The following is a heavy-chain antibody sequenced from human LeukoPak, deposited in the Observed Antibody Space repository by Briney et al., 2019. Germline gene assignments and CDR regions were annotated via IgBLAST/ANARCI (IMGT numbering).Heavy chain of an antibody. V-gene: IGHV3-21*01. Sequence: GGSLRLSCAVSGFTFSSYSMNWVRQAPGKGLEWVSSISSSSSYIYYADSVKGRFTISRDNAKNSLYLQMNSLRAEDTAVYYCAELGITMIGGVWGKGTSVTISS. CDR1: GFTFSSYS. CDR3: AELGITMIGGV. J-gene: IGHJ6*04. D-gene: IGHD3-10*02. CDR2: ISSSSSYI.